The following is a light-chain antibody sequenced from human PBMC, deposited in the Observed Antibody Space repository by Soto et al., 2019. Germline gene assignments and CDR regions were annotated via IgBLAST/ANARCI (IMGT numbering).Light chain of an antibody. Sequence: DLQMTQSPSTLSASVGDRVTITCRASQSISSWLAWYQQKPGKAPKLLIYKASSLESGVPSRFSGSGSGTEFTLTISSLQPDDFANYYCQQYNSFLTFGPGTKVDIK. V-gene: IGKV1-5*03. CDR2: KAS. CDR1: QSISSW. J-gene: IGKJ3*01. CDR3: QQYNSFLT.